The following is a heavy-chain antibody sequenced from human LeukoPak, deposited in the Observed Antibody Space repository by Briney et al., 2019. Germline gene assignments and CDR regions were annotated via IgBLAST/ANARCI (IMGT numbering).Heavy chain of an antibody. J-gene: IGHJ5*02. D-gene: IGHD3-3*01. V-gene: IGHV3-23*01. Sequence: GGSLRLSCAASGFTFSSYAMSWVRQAPGKGLEWVSAISGSGGSTYYADSVKGRFTISRDNSKNTLYLQMNSLRAEDTAVYYCAKVSEYDFWSGYSNWFDPWGQGTLVTVSS. CDR1: GFTFSSYA. CDR3: AKVSEYDFWSGYSNWFDP. CDR2: ISGSGGST.